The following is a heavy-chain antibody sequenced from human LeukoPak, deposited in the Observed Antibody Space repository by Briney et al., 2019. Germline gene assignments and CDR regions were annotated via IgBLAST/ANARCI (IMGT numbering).Heavy chain of an antibody. CDR1: GGSISSGSYY. Sequence: SQTLSLTCTVSGGSISSGSYYWSWIRQPAGKGLEWIGRIYTSGSTNYKPSLKSRVSISVDTSKHQFYLKLSSVTAADTAVYYCARVDSSGYYYNDYWGQGTLVTVSS. CDR2: IYTSGST. CDR3: ARVDSSGYYYNDY. V-gene: IGHV4-61*02. D-gene: IGHD3-22*01. J-gene: IGHJ4*02.